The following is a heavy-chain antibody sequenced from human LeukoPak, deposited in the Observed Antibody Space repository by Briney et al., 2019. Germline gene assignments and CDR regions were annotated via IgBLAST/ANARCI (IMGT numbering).Heavy chain of an antibody. V-gene: IGHV4-39*01. Sequence: SETLSLTCTVSGDSITNSSYYWGWIRQPPGKGLEWIGSIYYSGTTSYNPSLKSRVTMSVDTSKNQFSLKLNSVTAADTAVYYCARQFITLIVVVITPNWFDPWGQGTLVTASS. CDR1: GDSITNSSYY. J-gene: IGHJ5*02. D-gene: IGHD3-22*01. CDR2: IYYSGTT. CDR3: ARQFITLIVVVITPNWFDP.